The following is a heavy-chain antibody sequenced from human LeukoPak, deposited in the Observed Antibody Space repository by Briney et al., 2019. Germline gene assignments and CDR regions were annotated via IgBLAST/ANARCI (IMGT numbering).Heavy chain of an antibody. D-gene: IGHD3-10*01. V-gene: IGHV4-4*07. Sequence: PSETLSLTCSVSGASINSDYWTWVRQVAGTGLEWIGRTYASGGTNYNPYLRSRIAMSVDTSKNQFSLDLYSVTAADTGVYYCARGWAPRGEKSSFASWGQGTLVTVSS. CDR1: GASINSDY. CDR2: TYASGGT. CDR3: ARGWAPRGEKSSFAS. J-gene: IGHJ4*02.